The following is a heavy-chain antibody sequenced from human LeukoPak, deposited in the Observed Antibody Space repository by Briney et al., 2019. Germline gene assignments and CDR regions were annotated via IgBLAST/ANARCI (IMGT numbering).Heavy chain of an antibody. V-gene: IGHV3-74*01. CDR3: ARDPGYSYGYDY. CDR1: GFTFSSYW. J-gene: IGHJ4*02. CDR2: INDDGRST. D-gene: IGHD5-18*01. Sequence: GGSLRLSCAASGFTFSSYWMHWVRQAPGKGLVGVSRINDDGRSTSYADSVKGRFTISRDNSKNTLYLQMNSLRAEDTAVYYCARDPGYSYGYDYWGQGTLVTVSS.